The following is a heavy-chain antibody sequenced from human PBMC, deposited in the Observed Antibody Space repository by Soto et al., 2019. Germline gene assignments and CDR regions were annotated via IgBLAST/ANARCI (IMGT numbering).Heavy chain of an antibody. CDR3: ARATSFDWFDP. CDR1: GYTFTGYY. Sequence: VSVKVSCKASGYTFTGYYMHWVRQAPGQGLEWMGWINPNSGGTNYAQKFQGWVTMTRDTSISTAYMELSRLRSDDTAVYYCARATSFDWFDPWGQGTLVTVSS. D-gene: IGHD3-3*01. J-gene: IGHJ5*02. CDR2: INPNSGGT. V-gene: IGHV1-2*04.